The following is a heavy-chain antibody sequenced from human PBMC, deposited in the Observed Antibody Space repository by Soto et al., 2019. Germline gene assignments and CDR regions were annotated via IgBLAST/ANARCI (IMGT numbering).Heavy chain of an antibody. Sequence: SVKVSCKASGGTFSSYTISWVRQAPGQGLEWMGRIIPTLGIANYAQKFQGRVTITADKSTSTAYMELSSLRSEDTAVYYCASSGDVSSNYYYHYMDVWGKGTTVTVSS. J-gene: IGHJ6*03. CDR2: IIPTLGIA. D-gene: IGHD3-10*01. V-gene: IGHV1-69*02. CDR3: ASSGDVSSNYYYHYMDV. CDR1: GGTFSSYT.